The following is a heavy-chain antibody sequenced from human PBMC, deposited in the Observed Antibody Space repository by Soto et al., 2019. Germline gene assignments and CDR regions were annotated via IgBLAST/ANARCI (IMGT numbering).Heavy chain of an antibody. J-gene: IGHJ4*02. V-gene: IGHV3-23*01. Sequence: EVQLLESGGGLVQPGGSLRLSCAASGFTFSILAMGWVRQAPGKGLEWVSVIDYSGGTTYYTDSVKGRFIISRDNSKNTLYLQMNSLRAEDTAVYYCAKDPAAGDDYWGQGTLVTVSS. CDR3: AKDPAAGDDY. D-gene: IGHD3-16*01. CDR2: IDYSGGTT. CDR1: GFTFSILA.